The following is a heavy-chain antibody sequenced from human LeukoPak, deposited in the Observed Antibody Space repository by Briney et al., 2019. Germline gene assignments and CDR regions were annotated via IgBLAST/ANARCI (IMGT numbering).Heavy chain of an antibody. J-gene: IGHJ4*02. Sequence: GASVKVSCKASGYTFTSYYIHWVRQAPGQGLEWMGVIDPDGGSTNYAQQFQGRVTMTRDMSTSTVYIQLSSLRSGDTAVYYCARRSGTAAGPFDYWGQGTLVTVSS. V-gene: IGHV1-46*01. CDR3: ARRSGTAAGPFDY. D-gene: IGHD6-13*01. CDR2: IDPDGGST. CDR1: GYTFTSYY.